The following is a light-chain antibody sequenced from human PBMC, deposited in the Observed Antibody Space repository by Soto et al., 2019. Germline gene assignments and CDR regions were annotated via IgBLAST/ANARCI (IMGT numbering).Light chain of an antibody. CDR1: SSDVGGYNH. CDR2: EVN. CDR3: SSYAGNNIYV. V-gene: IGLV2-8*01. J-gene: IGLJ1*01. Sequence: QSALTQPPSASGSPGQSVTISCTGTSSDVGGYNHVSWYQQNPGNAPKLMIYEVNKRPSGVPDRFSGSKSGNTASLTVSGLQAGDEADYYCSSYAGNNIYVFGTGTKLTVL.